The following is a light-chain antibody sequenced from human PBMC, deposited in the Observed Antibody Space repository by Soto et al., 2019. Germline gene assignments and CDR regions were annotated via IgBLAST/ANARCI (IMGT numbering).Light chain of an antibody. CDR2: YND. V-gene: IGLV1-36*01. CDR3: AAWDDTLNGVL. CDR1: TSNIGNNA. J-gene: IGLJ2*01. Sequence: QSVLTQPPLVSEVPRQRVTISCSGSTSNIGNNAVNWYQQLPGKAPKLLIYYNDLLPSGVSDRFSGSKSDTSASLAISGLQSEDEADYFCAAWDDTLNGVLFGGGTKLTVL.